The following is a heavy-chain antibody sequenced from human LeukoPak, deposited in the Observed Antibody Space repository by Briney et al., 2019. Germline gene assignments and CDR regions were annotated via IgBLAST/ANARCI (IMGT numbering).Heavy chain of an antibody. V-gene: IGHV4-34*01. J-gene: IGHJ4*02. CDR2: INHSGST. CDR3: AKQSIAVAGTGYFDY. Sequence: PSETLSLTCAVYGGSFSGYYWSWIRQPPGKGLEWIGEINHSGSTNYNPSLKSRVTISVDTSKNQFSLKLSSVTAADTAVYYCAKQSIAVAGTGYFDYWGQGTLVTVSS. D-gene: IGHD6-19*01. CDR1: GGSFSGYY.